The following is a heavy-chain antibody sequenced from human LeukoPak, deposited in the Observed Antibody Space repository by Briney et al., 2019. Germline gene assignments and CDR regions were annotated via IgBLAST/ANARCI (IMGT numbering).Heavy chain of an antibody. CDR1: GFTFSTYG. CDR2: IWYDGSKT. V-gene: IGHV3-33*01. Sequence: GRSLRLSCAASGFTFSTYGMHWVRQAPGKGLEWVAVIWYDGSKTYYTDPVKGRLTISRDNSKNTLDLQMNSLRAEDTAVYYCARGRGNYASGSYTDYGLDVWGQGTTVTVS. D-gene: IGHD3-10*01. J-gene: IGHJ6*02. CDR3: ARGRGNYASGSYTDYGLDV.